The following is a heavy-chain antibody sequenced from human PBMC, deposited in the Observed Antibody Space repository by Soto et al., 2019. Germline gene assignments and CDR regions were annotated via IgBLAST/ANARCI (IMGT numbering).Heavy chain of an antibody. V-gene: IGHV3-33*01. CDR3: ARDLYDILTGYDYYYYYGMDV. CDR2: IWYDGSNK. Sequence: QVQLVESGGGVVQPGRSRRLSCAASGFTFSSYGMHWVRQAPGKGLEWVAVIWYDGSNKYYADSVKGRFTISRDNSKNTLYLQMNSLRAEDTAVYYCARDLYDILTGYDYYYYYGMDVWGQGTTVTVSS. D-gene: IGHD3-9*01. CDR1: GFTFSSYG. J-gene: IGHJ6*02.